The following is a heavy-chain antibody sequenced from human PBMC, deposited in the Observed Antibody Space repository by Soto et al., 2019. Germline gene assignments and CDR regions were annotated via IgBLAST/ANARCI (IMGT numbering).Heavy chain of an antibody. CDR2: IYQSGTT. D-gene: IGHD3-22*01. J-gene: IGHJ4*02. V-gene: IGHV4-30-2*06. CDR1: GDSISSGGYS. Sequence: SETLSLTCPVSGDSISSGGYSWNWIRQSPGKGLEWIGYIYQSGTTYYNPSLESRVTISVDRSKNQFSLKLNSVTAADTAVYYCARDDRSRYTFAYWGQGTLVTVSS. CDR3: ARDDRSRYTFAY.